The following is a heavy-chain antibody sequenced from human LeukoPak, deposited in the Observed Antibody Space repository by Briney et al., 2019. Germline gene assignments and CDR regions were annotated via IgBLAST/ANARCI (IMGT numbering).Heavy chain of an antibody. CDR2: TFYRSKWLY. D-gene: IGHD5/OR15-5a*01. V-gene: IGHV6-1*01. CDR3: VRSVNNWFDS. J-gene: IGHJ5*01. CDR1: GDSVSSDSAA. Sequence: SQTLSLTCAISGDSVSSDSAAWNWVRQSPSRGLEWLGRTFYRSKWLYDYAAYVQSRIIVNPDTSNNQFSLQLNSVTPEDTAVYYRVRSVNNWFDSWGQGTVVTVSS.